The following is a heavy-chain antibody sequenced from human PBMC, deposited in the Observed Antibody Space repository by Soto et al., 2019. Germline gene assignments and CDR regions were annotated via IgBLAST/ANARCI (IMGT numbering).Heavy chain of an antibody. J-gene: IGHJ4*02. V-gene: IGHV3-21*04. CDR1: GLNFEKCS. Sequence: GGSLRLSCAASGLNFEKCSMNWVRQPPGKGPEWLASISPSSTYIRYADSVKGRFTISRDNARNSLSLQMVNLRADDTAIYYCATVTGDIEVVPATTWGQGTLVTVSS. CDR3: ATVTGDIEVVPATT. D-gene: IGHD2-15*01. CDR2: ISPSSTYI.